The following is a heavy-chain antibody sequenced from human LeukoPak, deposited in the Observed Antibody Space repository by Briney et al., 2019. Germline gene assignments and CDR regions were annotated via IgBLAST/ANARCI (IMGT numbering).Heavy chain of an antibody. Sequence: GGSLRLSCAASGFTFSSYGMHWVRQAPGKGLEWVAVISYDGSNKYYADSVKGRFTISRDNSKNTLYLQMNSLRAEDTAVYYCAKLVCSSTSCSIGYWGQGTLVTVSS. V-gene: IGHV3-30*18. CDR2: ISYDGSNK. CDR3: AKLVCSSTSCSIGY. D-gene: IGHD2-2*01. CDR1: GFTFSSYG. J-gene: IGHJ4*02.